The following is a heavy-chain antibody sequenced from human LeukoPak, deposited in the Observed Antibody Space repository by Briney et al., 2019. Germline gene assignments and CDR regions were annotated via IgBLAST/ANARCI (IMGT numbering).Heavy chain of an antibody. CDR2: TYYRSKWYN. V-gene: IGHV6-1*01. Sequence: SQTLSLTCAISGDSVSSNSAAWIWIRQSPSRGLEWLGRTYYRSKWYNDYAKSVQSRITINPDTSKNQFSLQLNSVTPEDTALYYCARGVYCGDYGLSYGMDVWGQGTTVTVSS. CDR1: GDSVSSNSAA. D-gene: IGHD4-17*01. CDR3: ARGVYCGDYGLSYGMDV. J-gene: IGHJ6*02.